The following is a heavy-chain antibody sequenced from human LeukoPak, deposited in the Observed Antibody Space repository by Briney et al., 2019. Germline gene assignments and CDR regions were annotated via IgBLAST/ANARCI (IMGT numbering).Heavy chain of an antibody. V-gene: IGHV4-59*01. J-gene: IGHJ5*02. D-gene: IGHD1-1*01. CDR1: GGAISSYY. CDR2: IYYSVST. Sequence: SETLSLTCTVSGGAISSYYWSWIRQPPGKGLEWIGYIYYSVSTNYNPSLKSVVTISVDTSKNPFSLKLSARAAADTAVYYCARAVPPRTRPIDTPSKRGYGWFDPWGQGTLVTVSS. CDR3: ARAVPPRTRPIDTPSKRGYGWFDP.